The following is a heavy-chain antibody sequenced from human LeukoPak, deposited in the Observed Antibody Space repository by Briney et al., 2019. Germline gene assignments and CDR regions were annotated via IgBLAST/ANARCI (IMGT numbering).Heavy chain of an antibody. J-gene: IGHJ4*02. CDR1: GYSFTSYW. CDR3: ARYDTEYSGYGPLGY. V-gene: IGHV5-51*01. CDR2: IYPGDSDT. D-gene: IGHD5-12*01. Sequence: GESLKISCKGSGYSFTSYWIGWVRQMPGKGLEWMGIIYPGDSDTRYSPSFQGQVTISADKSISTAYLQWSSLKASDTAMYYCARYDTEYSGYGPLGYWGQGTLVTVSS.